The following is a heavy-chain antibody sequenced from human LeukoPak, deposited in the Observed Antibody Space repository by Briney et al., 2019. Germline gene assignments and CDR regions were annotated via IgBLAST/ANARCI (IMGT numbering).Heavy chain of an antibody. V-gene: IGHV4-59*08. CDR1: GGSISSYY. Sequence: SETLSLTCTVSGGSISSYYWSWIRQPPGKGLEWIGYIYYSGSTIYNPSLKSRVTISVDTSKNQFSLKLSSVTAADTAVYYCARLRDYYDSSGTHNDAFDIWGQGTMVTVSS. D-gene: IGHD3-22*01. J-gene: IGHJ3*02. CDR2: IYYSGST. CDR3: ARLRDYYDSSGTHNDAFDI.